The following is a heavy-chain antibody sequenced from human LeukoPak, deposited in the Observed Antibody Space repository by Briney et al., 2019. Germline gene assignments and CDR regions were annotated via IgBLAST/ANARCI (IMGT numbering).Heavy chain of an antibody. CDR1: GGSISSSSYY. J-gene: IGHJ5*02. CDR3: ASAAGGGSGWSIHFDP. D-gene: IGHD6-19*01. Sequence: PSETLSLTCTVSGGSISSSSYYWGWIRQPPGKGLEWIGTIYYSGSTYYNPSLKSRVTISVDTSKNQFSLKLSSVTAADTAVYYCASAAGGGSGWSIHFDPWGQGTLVTVSS. V-gene: IGHV4-39*07. CDR2: IYYSGST.